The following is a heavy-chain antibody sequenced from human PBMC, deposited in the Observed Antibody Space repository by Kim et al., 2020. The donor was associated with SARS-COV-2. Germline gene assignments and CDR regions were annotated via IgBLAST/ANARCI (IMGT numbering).Heavy chain of an antibody. Sequence: ASVKVSCKASGYTFTSYAMHWVRQAPGQRLEWMGWINAGNGNTKYSQKFQGRVTITRDTSASTAYMELSSLRSEDTAVNYCARRDIVGAFDIWGQGTMVTVSS. J-gene: IGHJ3*02. CDR1: GYTFTSYA. D-gene: IGHD5-12*01. CDR3: ARRDIVGAFDI. CDR2: INAGNGNT. V-gene: IGHV1-3*01.